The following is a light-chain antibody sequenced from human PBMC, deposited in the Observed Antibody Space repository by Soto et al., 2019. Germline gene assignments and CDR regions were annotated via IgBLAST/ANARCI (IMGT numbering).Light chain of an antibody. CDR2: DND. CDR1: SSNIGNNY. J-gene: IGLJ3*02. V-gene: IGLV1-51*01. CDR3: GTWDSSLSAGV. Sequence: QSVLTQPPSVSAAPGQKVTISCSGSSSNIGNNYVSWYQQLPGTAPKLLIYDNDKRPSGIPDRFSGSKSGTSATLDITGLQTGDEADYYCGTWDSSLSAGVFGGGTK.